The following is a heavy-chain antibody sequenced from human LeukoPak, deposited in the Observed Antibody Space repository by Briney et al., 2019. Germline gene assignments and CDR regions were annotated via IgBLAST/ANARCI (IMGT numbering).Heavy chain of an antibody. CDR1: GFTFSTYN. V-gene: IGHV3-48*01. Sequence: GGSLRLSCAVSGFTFSTYNMNWVRQAPGEGRGWVSYISTSSRTIYYADSVKGRFTISRDNAKNSLYLQMNSLRAEDTAVYYCARDGYDFWSDYPATLDYWGQGTLVTVSS. D-gene: IGHD3-3*01. CDR3: ARDGYDFWSDYPATLDY. CDR2: ISTSSRTI. J-gene: IGHJ4*02.